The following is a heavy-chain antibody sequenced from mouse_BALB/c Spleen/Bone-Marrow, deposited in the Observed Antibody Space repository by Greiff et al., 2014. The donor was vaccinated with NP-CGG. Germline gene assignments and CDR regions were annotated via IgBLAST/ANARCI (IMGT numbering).Heavy chain of an antibody. CDR2: IYPGNSDN. J-gene: IGHJ2*01. CDR3: TTLARSDFDY. CDR1: GYTFSNYW. D-gene: IGHD3-1*01. Sequence: VQLQQSGTVLARPGAAVKMSCKASGYTFSNYWMHWVKQRPGQGLEWIGTIYPGNSDNTYNQKFKGKAKLTAVTSTSTAYMELSSLTNEDSAVYYCTTLARSDFDYWGQGTTLTVSS. V-gene: IGHV1-5*01.